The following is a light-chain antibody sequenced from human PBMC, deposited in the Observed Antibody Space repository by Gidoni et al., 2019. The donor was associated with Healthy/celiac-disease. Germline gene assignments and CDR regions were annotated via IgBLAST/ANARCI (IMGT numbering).Light chain of an antibody. J-gene: IGLJ1*01. CDR3: CSDAGSSTYV. CDR2: EGS. V-gene: IGLV2-23*01. CDR1: SSDVRSYNL. Sequence: QSALTPPASVSGSPGHSITTSCTGTSSDVRSYNLVPWYQQHPGKATKLMIYEGSTRPSGVSNRFSGSKSGNTASLTISGHQAEDEADYYCCSDAGSSTYVFGTGTKVTVL.